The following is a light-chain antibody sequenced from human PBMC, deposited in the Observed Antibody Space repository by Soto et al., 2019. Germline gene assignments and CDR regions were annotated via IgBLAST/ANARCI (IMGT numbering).Light chain of an antibody. CDR2: DVS. J-gene: IGLJ2*01. CDR3: SSYTSSTTLVV. CDR1: SSDVGLYNY. Sequence: QSALTQPASVSGSPGQSITISCTGTSSDVGLYNYVSWYQQHPGKAPKLMIYDVSNRPSGASNRFSGSKSGNTASLTISGLQAEDEADYYCSSYTSSTTLVVFGGGTKLTVL. V-gene: IGLV2-14*01.